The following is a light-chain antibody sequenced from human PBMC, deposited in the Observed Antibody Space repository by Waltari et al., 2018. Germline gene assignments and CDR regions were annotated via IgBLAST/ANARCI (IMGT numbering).Light chain of an antibody. CDR3: QHANGFPLT. CDR1: QVINRW. J-gene: IGKJ4*01. CDR2: AS. V-gene: IGKV1-12*01. Sequence: DIQMTQSPSSVSASVGDRVIITCRASQVINRWLGWYQQKPGKAPKFLIYASSLQSGVPSRFSGSGSGTEFTLTISNLQPEDFATYYCQHANGFPLTFGGGTKVEVK.